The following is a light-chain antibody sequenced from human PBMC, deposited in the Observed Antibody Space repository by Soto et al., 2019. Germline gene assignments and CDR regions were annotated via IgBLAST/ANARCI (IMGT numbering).Light chain of an antibody. Sequence: QSVLTRPPSVSGAPGQRVTISCAGSSFNIGAGYDVHWYQQLPGAAPKLLIYDNTNRPSGVPDRFSGSKSGASASLAITGLQAEDEADYYCQSYDTSLSGYVFGTGTKVTVL. J-gene: IGLJ1*01. CDR1: SFNIGAGYD. CDR3: QSYDTSLSGYV. V-gene: IGLV1-40*01. CDR2: DNT.